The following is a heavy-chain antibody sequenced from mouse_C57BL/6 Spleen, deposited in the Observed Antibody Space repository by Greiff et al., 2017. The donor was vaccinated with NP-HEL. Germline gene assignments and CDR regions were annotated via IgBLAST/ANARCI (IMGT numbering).Heavy chain of an antibody. Sequence: VQLQQPGAELVKPGASVKLSCKASGYTFTSYWMQWVKQRPGQGLEWIGEIDPSDSYTNYNQKFKGKATLTVDTSSSTAYMQLSSLTSEDSAVYYCARSGSLYAMDYWGQGTSVTVSS. CDR3: ARSGSLYAMDY. D-gene: IGHD3-1*01. CDR2: IDPSDSYT. J-gene: IGHJ4*01. V-gene: IGHV1-50*01. CDR1: GYTFTSYW.